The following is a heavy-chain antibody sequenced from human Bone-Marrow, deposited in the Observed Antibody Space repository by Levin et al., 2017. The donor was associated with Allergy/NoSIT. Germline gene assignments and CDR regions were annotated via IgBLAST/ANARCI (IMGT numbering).Heavy chain of an antibody. CDR2: ISWDSDRK. CDR3: AKADSSGFSYVGFDF. D-gene: IGHD3-22*01. Sequence: GGSLRLSCTASGFTFDDYAMHWVRQVPGKGLEWVSGISWDSDRKGYGDSVKGRFTISRDNAKNSLHLEMTSLRVDDTALYYCAKADSSGFSYVGFDFWGQGTLITVAS. V-gene: IGHV3-9*01. J-gene: IGHJ4*02. CDR1: GFTFDDYA.